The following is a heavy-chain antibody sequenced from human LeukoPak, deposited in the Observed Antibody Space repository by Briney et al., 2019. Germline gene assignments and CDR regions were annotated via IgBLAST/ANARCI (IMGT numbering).Heavy chain of an antibody. CDR2: IIPILGIA. CDR3: ASAKQGTSIAAAGTGIDY. J-gene: IGHJ4*02. Sequence: SVKVSCKASGGTFSSYTISWVRQAPGQGLEGMGRIIPILGIANYAQKFQGRVTITADKSTSTAYMELSSLRSEDTAVYYCASAKQGTSIAAAGTGIDYWGQGTLVTVSS. V-gene: IGHV1-69*02. CDR1: GGTFSSYT. D-gene: IGHD6-13*01.